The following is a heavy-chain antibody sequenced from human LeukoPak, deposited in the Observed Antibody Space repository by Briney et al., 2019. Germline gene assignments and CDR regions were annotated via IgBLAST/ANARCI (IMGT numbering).Heavy chain of an antibody. V-gene: IGHV4-38-2*02. D-gene: IGHD5-18*01. Sequence: PSETLSLTCTVSGYSISSGYYWGWIRQPPGKGLEWIGSIYHSGRTSYNPSLRSRVTISVDTSKNQFSLKLSSVTAADTAVYYCARERGRSYGSVPYYYYMDVWGKGTTVTVSS. CDR1: GYSISSGYY. CDR2: IYHSGRT. CDR3: ARERGRSYGSVPYYYYMDV. J-gene: IGHJ6*03.